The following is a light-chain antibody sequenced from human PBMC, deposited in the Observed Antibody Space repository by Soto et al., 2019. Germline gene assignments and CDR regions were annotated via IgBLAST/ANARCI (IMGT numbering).Light chain of an antibody. CDR1: QSVSGW. CDR2: AAS. J-gene: IGKJ1*01. Sequence: DIQMTQSPSTLSASVGDTVTVICQASQSVSGWLAWYQQKPGEAPKLLIYAASSLQSGVPSRFSGSGSGTHFTLTISSLQPDDFATYYCQQYNSYSFGQGTKVDI. CDR3: QQYNSYS. V-gene: IGKV1-5*02.